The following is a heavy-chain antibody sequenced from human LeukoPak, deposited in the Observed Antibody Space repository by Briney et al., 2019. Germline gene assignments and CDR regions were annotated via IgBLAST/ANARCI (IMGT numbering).Heavy chain of an antibody. V-gene: IGHV3-21*01. CDR2: ISSSSSYI. Sequence: GGSLRLSCAASGFTFSSYWMSWVRQAPGKGLEWVSSISSSSSYIYYADSVKGRFTISRDNAKNSLYLQMNSLRAEDTAVYYCARGSGRPGYFDYWGQGTLVTVSS. D-gene: IGHD3-10*01. J-gene: IGHJ4*02. CDR1: GFTFSSYW. CDR3: ARGSGRPGYFDY.